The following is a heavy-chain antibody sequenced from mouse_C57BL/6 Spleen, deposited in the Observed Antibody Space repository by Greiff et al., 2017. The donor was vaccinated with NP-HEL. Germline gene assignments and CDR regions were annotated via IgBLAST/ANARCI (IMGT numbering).Heavy chain of an antibody. CDR1: GYTFTSYW. V-gene: IGHV1-50*01. CDR3: ARTHYSKDFDY. Sequence: VQLQQPGAELVKPGASVKLSCKASGYTFTSYWMQWVKQRPGQGLEWIGEIDPSDGYTNYNQKFKGKATLTVDTSTSTAYMQLSSLTSEDSAVYYCARTHYSKDFDYWGQGTTLTVSS. J-gene: IGHJ2*01. CDR2: IDPSDGYT. D-gene: IGHD2-5*01.